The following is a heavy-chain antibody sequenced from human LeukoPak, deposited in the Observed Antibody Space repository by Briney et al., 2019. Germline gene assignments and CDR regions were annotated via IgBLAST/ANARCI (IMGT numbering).Heavy chain of an antibody. J-gene: IGHJ6*02. D-gene: IGHD4-17*01. CDR1: GFTFSSYA. CDR2: ISGSGGST. CDR3: ATRLDYGDYAHYYYGMDV. Sequence: PGGSLRLSCAASGFTFSSYAMSWVRQAPGKGLEWVPAISGSGGSTYYADSVKGRFTISRDNSKNTLYLQMNSLRAENTAVYYCATRLDYGDYAHYYYGMDVWGQGTTVTVSS. V-gene: IGHV3-23*01.